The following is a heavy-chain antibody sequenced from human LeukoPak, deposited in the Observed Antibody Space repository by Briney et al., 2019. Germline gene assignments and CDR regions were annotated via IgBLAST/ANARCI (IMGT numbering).Heavy chain of an antibody. CDR2: ISAYNGNT. J-gene: IGHJ4*02. CDR1: GYTFTSYG. D-gene: IGHD3-3*01. CDR3: ARDGSYYDFWSGYYTDPKTDY. V-gene: IGHV1-18*01. Sequence: GASVKVSCKASGYTFTSYGISWVRQAPGQGLEWMGWISAYNGNTNYAQKLQGRVTMTTDTSTSTAYMELRSLRSDDTAVYYCARDGSYYDFWSGYYTDPKTDYWGQGTLVTVSS.